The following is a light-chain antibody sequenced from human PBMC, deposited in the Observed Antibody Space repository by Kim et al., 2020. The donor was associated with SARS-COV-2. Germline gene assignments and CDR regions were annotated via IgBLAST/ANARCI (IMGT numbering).Light chain of an antibody. CDR1: SGHSRYA. J-gene: IGLJ2*01. CDR2: LNSDGSH. CDR3: QTWVTGCQV. V-gene: IGLV4-69*02. Sequence: QLVLTQSPSASASLGASDKLTCTLSSGHSRYAVTWHQQQPGKGPRYLMKLNSDGSHSKGGGRPDRFSCASSGAARYLTISSLVSDDEADYYCQTWVTGCQVFGGGNQLTVL.